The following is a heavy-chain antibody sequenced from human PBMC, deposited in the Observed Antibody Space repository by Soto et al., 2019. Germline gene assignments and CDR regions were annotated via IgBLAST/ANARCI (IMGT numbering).Heavy chain of an antibody. J-gene: IGHJ5*02. CDR3: ARGPDGNFWSGFFS. V-gene: IGHV3-21*01. D-gene: IGHD3-3*01. Sequence: EVQLVESGGGLVKPGGSLRLSCAASGFTFSSYSMNWVRQTPGKGLEWVSSISTSSSYIYYADSVKGRFTISRDNAKNSLYLQMNSLRAEDTAVYYCARGPDGNFWSGFFSWGQGTLVTVSS. CDR2: ISTSSSYI. CDR1: GFTFSSYS.